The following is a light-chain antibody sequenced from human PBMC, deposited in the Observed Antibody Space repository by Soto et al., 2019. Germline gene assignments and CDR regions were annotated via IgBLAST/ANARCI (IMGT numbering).Light chain of an antibody. V-gene: IGKV3-11*01. CDR2: GAS. J-gene: IGKJ4*01. CDR1: QSVSNQ. Sequence: EIVLTQSPVTLSLSPGERATLSCRASQSVSNQLAWYQQKPGQAPRLLIYGASNRATGIPARFSGSGSGTDFTLTISSLEPEDSAVYYCLQRSNWLTFGGGTKVDIK. CDR3: LQRSNWLT.